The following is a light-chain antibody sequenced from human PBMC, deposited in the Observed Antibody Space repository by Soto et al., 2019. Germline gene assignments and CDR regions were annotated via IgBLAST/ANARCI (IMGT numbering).Light chain of an antibody. J-gene: IGLJ3*02. V-gene: IGLV2-14*01. CDR3: TSYASDTTLV. CDR2: KVS. Sequence: QSALTQPASVSGSPGQSITISCTGSSSDVGAYNYVSWYQQHPDKAPKLMIYKVSTRPSGVSNRFSGSKSGNTASLTISGLRAEDEADYYCTSYASDTTLVFGGGTKLTVL. CDR1: SSDVGAYNY.